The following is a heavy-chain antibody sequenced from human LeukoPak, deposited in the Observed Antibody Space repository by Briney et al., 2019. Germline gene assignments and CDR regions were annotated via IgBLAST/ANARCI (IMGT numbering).Heavy chain of an antibody. CDR2: IYYSGST. CDR1: GGSISSYY. V-gene: IGHV4-59*08. J-gene: IGHJ4*02. CDR3: AKSVRTAPFEY. D-gene: IGHD2-21*02. Sequence: SETLSLTCTVSGGSISSYYWSWIRQPPGKGLEWIGYIYYSGSTNYNPSLKSRVTMSVDTSKNQFSLRLTSVTAADTAFYYCAKSVRTAPFEYWGQGTLVTVSS.